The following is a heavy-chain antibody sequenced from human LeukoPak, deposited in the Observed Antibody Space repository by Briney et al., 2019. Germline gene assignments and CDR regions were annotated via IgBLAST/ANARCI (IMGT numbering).Heavy chain of an antibody. CDR1: GFTFSSYA. V-gene: IGHV3-66*02. J-gene: IGHJ4*02. CDR2: IYSSGRT. CDR3: ARGLYDSGTYYPFYFDS. D-gene: IGHD3-10*01. Sequence: GRSLRLSCAASGFTFSSYAMHWVRQAPGKGLEWVSVIYSSGRTYYADAVKGRFTISTDKSKNTLSLQMNSLRADDTAVYYCARGLYDSGTYYPFYFDSWGQGTLVSVSS.